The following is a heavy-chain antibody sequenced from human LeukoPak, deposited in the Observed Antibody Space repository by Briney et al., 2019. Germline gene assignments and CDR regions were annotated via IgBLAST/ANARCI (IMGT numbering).Heavy chain of an antibody. CDR3: ARESATAIPN. J-gene: IGHJ4*02. CDR1: GGSISSYY. CDR2: IYYSGST. D-gene: IGHD2-2*02. Sequence: PSETLSLTCTVSGGSISSYYWSWLRQPPGKGLEWIGYIYYSGSTNYNPSLKSRVTISVDTSKNQFSLKLSSVTAADTAVYYCARESATAIPNWGQGTLVTVSS. V-gene: IGHV4-59*01.